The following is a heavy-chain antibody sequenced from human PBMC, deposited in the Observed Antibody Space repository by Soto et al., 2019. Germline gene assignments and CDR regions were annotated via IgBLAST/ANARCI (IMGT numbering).Heavy chain of an antibody. D-gene: IGHD1-1*01. J-gene: IGHJ4*03. CDR1: GVTFSDYG. Sequence: QVQLVESGGGVVQPGRSLRLSCGVSGVTFSDYGMHWVRQAPGKGLEWVAIISYDGRNKFYGDSVKGRFTISRDNSKNTLYLQMNILRPDDTAVYYCAKESHTWNRIGYFDYWCHGTLVTISS. CDR3: AKESHTWNRIGYFDY. V-gene: IGHV3-30*18. CDR2: ISYDGRNK.